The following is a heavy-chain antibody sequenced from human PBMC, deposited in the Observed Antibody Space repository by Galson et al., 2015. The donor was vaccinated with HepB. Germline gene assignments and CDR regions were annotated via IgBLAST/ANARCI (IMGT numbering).Heavy chain of an antibody. D-gene: IGHD2-15*01. V-gene: IGHV3-7*03. Sequence: SLRLSCAASGFTFSGYWMSWVRQAPGEGLEWVANIKQDGSEKYYVDSVKGRFTVSRDNPKNSVYLQIDSPRAEDTAVYYCARPRKCSGGSCYSFFDYWGQGTLVTVSS. CDR2: IKQDGSEK. CDR3: ARPRKCSGGSCYSFFDY. CDR1: GFTFSGYW. J-gene: IGHJ4*02.